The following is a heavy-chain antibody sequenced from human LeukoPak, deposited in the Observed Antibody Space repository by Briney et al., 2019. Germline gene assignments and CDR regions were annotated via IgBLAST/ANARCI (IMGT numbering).Heavy chain of an antibody. CDR3: ARDGGFYYTASPNSWFDP. V-gene: IGHV4-38-2*02. Sequence: NTSETQSLTCIVSGYSISSDYCWGWIRQAPGKGLEWIGSISHRGSPYYNPSLQSRVTMSADTPNNQFSLRLSSVTAADTAVYYCARDGGFYYTASPNSWFDPWGQGILVTVSS. CDR2: ISHRGSP. D-gene: IGHD2-15*01. CDR1: GYSISSDYC. J-gene: IGHJ5*02.